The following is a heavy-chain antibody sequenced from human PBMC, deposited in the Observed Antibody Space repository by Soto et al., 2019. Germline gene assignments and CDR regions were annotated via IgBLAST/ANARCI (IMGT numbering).Heavy chain of an antibody. CDR2: IYPGDSDT. V-gene: IGHV5-51*01. CDR1: GYSFTSYW. J-gene: IGHJ6*02. CDR3: ARRNYYDSSCYYGYYYYGMDV. Sequence: GESLKISCKGSGYSFTSYWIGWVRQMPGKGLEWMGIIYPGDSDTRYSPSFQGQVTISADKSISTAYLQWSSLKASDTAMYYCARRNYYDSSCYYGYYYYGMDVCAQGTTVTGSS. D-gene: IGHD3-22*01.